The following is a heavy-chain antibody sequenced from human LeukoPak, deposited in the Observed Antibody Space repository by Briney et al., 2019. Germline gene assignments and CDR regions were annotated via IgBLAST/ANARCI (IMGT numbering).Heavy chain of an antibody. CDR2: INHSGST. D-gene: IGHD5-18*01. Sequence: SETLSLTCAVYGGSFSGYYWSWIRQPPGKGLEWIGEINHSGSTNYNPSLKSRVTISVDTSKNQFSLKLSSVTAADTAVYYCPTRGYSYRGSYWGQGTLVTVSS. V-gene: IGHV4-34*01. J-gene: IGHJ4*02. CDR3: PTRGYSYRGSY. CDR1: GGSFSGYY.